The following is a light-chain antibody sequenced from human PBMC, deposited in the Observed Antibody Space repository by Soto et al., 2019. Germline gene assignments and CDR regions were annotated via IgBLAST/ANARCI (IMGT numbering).Light chain of an antibody. CDR3: QQSYTTPT. CDR2: VTS. J-gene: IGKJ4*01. CDR1: QNVIKY. V-gene: IGKV1-39*01. Sequence: DIQMTQSPSSLSASVGGRVSITCRASQNVIKYVNWYQQKPGKAPKLLIYVTSTLQSGVPSRFSRSGSATDFTLTTTSLQPEDFATYYGQQSYTTPTFGGET.